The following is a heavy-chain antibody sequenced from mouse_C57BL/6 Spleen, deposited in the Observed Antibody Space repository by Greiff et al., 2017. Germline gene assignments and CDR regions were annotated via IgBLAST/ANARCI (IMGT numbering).Heavy chain of an antibody. Sequence: EVKVVESGGGLVKPGGSLKLSCAASGFTFSSYAMSWVRQTPEKRLEWVATISDGGSYTYYPDNVKGRFTISSDNAKNHPYLHMSHLKSEDTAMYYCARGAYYYGSSRGYFDVWGTGTTGTVSS. CDR2: ISDGGSYT. CDR1: GFTFSSYA. J-gene: IGHJ1*03. CDR3: ARGAYYYGSSRGYFDV. V-gene: IGHV5-4*03. D-gene: IGHD1-1*01.